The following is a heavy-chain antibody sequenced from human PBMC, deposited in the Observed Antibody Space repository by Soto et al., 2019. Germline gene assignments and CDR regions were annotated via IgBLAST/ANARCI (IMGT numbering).Heavy chain of an antibody. J-gene: IGHJ3*02. Sequence: QVPLVQSGAEVKKPGASVKVSCKASGYTFTSYAMHWVRQAPGQRLEWMGWINAGNGNTKYSQKFQGRVTITRDTSASTAYMELSSLRSEDTAVYYCARSLRFLEFDAFDIWGQGTMVTVSS. CDR3: ARSLRFLEFDAFDI. D-gene: IGHD3-3*01. CDR2: INAGNGNT. CDR1: GYTFTSYA. V-gene: IGHV1-3*01.